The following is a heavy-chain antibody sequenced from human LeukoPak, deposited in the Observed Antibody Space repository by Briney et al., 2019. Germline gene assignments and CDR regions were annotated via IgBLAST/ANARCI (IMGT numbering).Heavy chain of an antibody. CDR1: ELTFSSYG. J-gene: IGHJ4*02. CDR3: AKDRPSLDY. Sequence: GGSLRLSCAAPELTFSSYGMHWVRQAPGKGLEWVAVISYDGSNKYYADSVKGRFTISRDNSKNTLYLQMNSLRAEDTGVYYCAKDRPSLDYWGQGTLVTVSS. V-gene: IGHV3-30*18. CDR2: ISYDGSNK.